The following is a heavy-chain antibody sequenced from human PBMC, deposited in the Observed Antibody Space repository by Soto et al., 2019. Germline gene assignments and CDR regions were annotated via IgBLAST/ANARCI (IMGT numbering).Heavy chain of an antibody. CDR3: ARDFVHGDHPEYFQH. V-gene: IGHV4-59*01. Sequence: SETLSLTCTVSGGSISSYYWSWIRQPPGKGLEWIGYIYYSGSTNYNPSLKSRVTISVDTSKNQFSLKLSSVTAADTAVYYCARDFVHGDHPEYFQHWGQGTLVTVSS. CDR2: IYYSGST. J-gene: IGHJ1*01. CDR1: GGSISSYY. D-gene: IGHD4-17*01.